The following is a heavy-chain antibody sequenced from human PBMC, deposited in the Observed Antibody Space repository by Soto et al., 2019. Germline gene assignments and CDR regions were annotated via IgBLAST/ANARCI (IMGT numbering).Heavy chain of an antibody. J-gene: IGHJ4*02. CDR2: IYYSGTT. V-gene: IGHV4-28*01. CDR3: ARREIQGPIDY. D-gene: IGHD1-26*01. Sequence: SETLSLTCDVSGYSIRSTNWLVLIRQPPGKGLELIGYIYYSGTTYYNPSLKSRVTMSVDTSKNQFSLKLTSVTAVDTAVYYCARREIQGPIDYWGQG. CDR1: GYSIRSTNW.